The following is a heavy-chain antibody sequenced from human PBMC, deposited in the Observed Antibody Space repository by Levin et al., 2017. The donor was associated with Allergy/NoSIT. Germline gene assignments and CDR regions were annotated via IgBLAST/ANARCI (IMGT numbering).Heavy chain of an antibody. V-gene: IGHV4-31*02. CDR1: GGSISSGGYY. CDR3: ARERYQLLLKGAWFDP. Sequence: SQTLSLTCTVSGGSISSGGYYWSWIRQHPGKGLEWIGYIYYSGSTYYNPSLKSRVTISVDTSKNQFSLKLSSVTAADTAVYYCARERYQLLLKGAWFDPWGQGTLVTVSS. D-gene: IGHD2-2*01. J-gene: IGHJ5*02. CDR2: IYYSGST.